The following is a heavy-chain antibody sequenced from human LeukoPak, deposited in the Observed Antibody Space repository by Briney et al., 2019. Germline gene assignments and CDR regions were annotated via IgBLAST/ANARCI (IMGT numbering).Heavy chain of an antibody. Sequence: GGSLRLSCAASGFTFSSYAMSWVRQAPGKGLEWVSAISGSGGSTYYADSVKGRFTISRDSSKNTLYLQMNSLRAEDTAVYYCARYSSRYCSGGSCPRANFDYWGQGTLVTVSS. V-gene: IGHV3-23*01. J-gene: IGHJ4*02. D-gene: IGHD2-15*01. CDR3: ARYSSRYCSGGSCPRANFDY. CDR1: GFTFSSYA. CDR2: ISGSGGST.